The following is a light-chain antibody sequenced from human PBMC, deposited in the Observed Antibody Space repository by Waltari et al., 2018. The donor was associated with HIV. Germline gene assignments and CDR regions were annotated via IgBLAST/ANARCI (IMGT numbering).Light chain of an antibody. CDR2: DVN. Sequence: QSALTQPRSVSGSPGQSVTISCPGTFRDVGGYNFVSWYQQHSGKAPKLVIFDVNKRPSGVPDRFSGSKSGNTASLTVSGLQAEDEADYFCCSYAGSFTLLFGGGTNLAVL. J-gene: IGLJ3*02. CDR1: FRDVGGYNF. V-gene: IGLV2-11*01. CDR3: CSYAGSFTLL.